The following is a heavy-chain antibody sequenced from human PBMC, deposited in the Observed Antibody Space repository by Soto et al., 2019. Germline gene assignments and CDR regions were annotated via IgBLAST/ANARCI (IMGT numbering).Heavy chain of an antibody. D-gene: IGHD6-13*01. J-gene: IGHJ4*02. CDR3: ARAPFKQLVASPSDY. CDR2: ISYDGSNK. CDR1: GFTFSSYA. Sequence: QVPLVESGGGVVQPGRSLRLSCAAFGFTFSSYAMHWVRQAPGKGLEWVAVISYDGSNKYYADSVKGRFTISRDNSKNTLYLQMNSLRAEDTAVYYCARAPFKQLVASPSDYWGQGTLVTVSS. V-gene: IGHV3-30-3*01.